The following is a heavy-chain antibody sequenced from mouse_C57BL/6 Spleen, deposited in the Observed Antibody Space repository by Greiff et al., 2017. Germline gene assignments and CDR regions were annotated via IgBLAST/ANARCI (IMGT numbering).Heavy chain of an antibody. CDR3: ARKGNYSNYYFDY. V-gene: IGHV1-69*01. D-gene: IGHD2-5*01. CDR1: GYTFTSYW. Sequence: QVQLQQPGAELVMPGASVKLSCKASGYTFTSYWMHSVKQRPGQGLEWIVEIDPSDSYTNYNQKFKGKSTLTVDKSSSTAYMQLSSLTSEDSAVYDCARKGNYSNYYFDYWGQGTTLTVSS. CDR2: IDPSDSYT. J-gene: IGHJ2*01.